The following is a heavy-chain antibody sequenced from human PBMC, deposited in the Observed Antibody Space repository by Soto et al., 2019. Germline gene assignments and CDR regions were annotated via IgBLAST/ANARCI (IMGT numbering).Heavy chain of an antibody. CDR3: ARVGGYCSGGSCYPYYYYMDV. CDR2: ISSSGSTI. D-gene: IGHD2-15*01. V-gene: IGHV3-11*01. Sequence: GGSLRLSCAASGFTFSDYYMSWIRQAPGKGLEWVSYISSSGSTIYYADSVKGRFTISRDNAKNSLYLQMNSLRAEDTAVYYCARVGGYCSGGSCYPYYYYMDVWGKGTTVTVS. CDR1: GFTFSDYY. J-gene: IGHJ6*03.